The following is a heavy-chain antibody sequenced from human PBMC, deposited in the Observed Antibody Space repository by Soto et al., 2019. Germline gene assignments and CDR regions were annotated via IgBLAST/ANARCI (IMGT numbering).Heavy chain of an antibody. CDR3: AHLHASMVRGVNPDY. V-gene: IGHV2-5*01. CDR1: GFSLSTSGVG. CDR2: IYWNDDK. Sequence: QITLKESGPTLVKPTQTLTLTCTFSGFSLSTSGVGVGWIRQPPGKALEWLALIYWNDDKRYSPSLKIRLNITKDTSKNQVVLTMTNMDPVDTATYYCAHLHASMVRGVNPDYWGHGTLVIVSS. D-gene: IGHD3-10*01. J-gene: IGHJ4*01.